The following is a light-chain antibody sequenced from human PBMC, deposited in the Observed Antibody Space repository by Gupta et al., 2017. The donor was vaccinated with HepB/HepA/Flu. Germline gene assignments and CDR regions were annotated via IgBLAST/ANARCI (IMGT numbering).Light chain of an antibody. V-gene: IGKV2-30*01. CDR3: MQDNDGPWT. Sequence: DVVMTQSPLSLPVTLGQPASISCRSSQSLVYSDGNTYVKWFQQRPRQSPSLLIDKVSNRATGVPDIFGGGGAGVVSPLKSSRVEGEVVGFYYHMQDNDGPWTFGQGTKVEIK. CDR2: KVS. CDR1: QSLVYSDGNTY. J-gene: IGKJ1*01.